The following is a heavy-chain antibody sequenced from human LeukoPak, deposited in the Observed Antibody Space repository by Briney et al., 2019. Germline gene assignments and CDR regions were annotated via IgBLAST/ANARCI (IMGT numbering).Heavy chain of an antibody. J-gene: IGHJ4*02. Sequence: PSETLSLTCTVSGGSISSSNYYWGWIRQPPGKGLEWIGSIYYSGSTYYNPSLKSRVTISVDTSKNQFSLKLSSVTAVDTAVYYCARRRIVATIDYWGQGTLVTVSS. D-gene: IGHD5-12*01. CDR2: IYYSGST. V-gene: IGHV4-39*01. CDR3: ARRRIVATIDY. CDR1: GGSISSSNYY.